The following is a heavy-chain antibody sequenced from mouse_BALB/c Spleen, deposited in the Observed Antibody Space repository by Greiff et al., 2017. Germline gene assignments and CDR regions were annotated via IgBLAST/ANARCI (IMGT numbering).Heavy chain of an antibody. V-gene: IGHV5-17*02. CDR2: ISSGSSTI. Sequence: EVMLVESGGGLVQPGGSRKLSCAASGFTFSSFGMHWVRQAPEKGLEWVAYISSGSSTIYYADTVKGRFTISRDNPKNTLFLQMTSLRSEDTAMYYCARDEDWFAYWGQGTLVTVSA. CDR1: GFTFSSFG. CDR3: ARDEDWFAY. J-gene: IGHJ3*01.